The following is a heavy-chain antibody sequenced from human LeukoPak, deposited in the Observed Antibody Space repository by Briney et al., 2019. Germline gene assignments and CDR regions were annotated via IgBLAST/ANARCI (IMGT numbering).Heavy chain of an antibody. V-gene: IGHV1-2*02. J-gene: IGHJ5*02. CDR3: ARGQYSSSWYPFDT. Sequence: ASVKVSCKASGYTFTGYYMHWVRQAPGQGLEWMGWINPNSGGTNYAQKFQGRVTMTRDTSISTAYMELSRLRSDDTAVYYCARGQYSSSWYPFDTWGQGTLVTVSS. D-gene: IGHD6-13*01. CDR1: GYTFTGYY. CDR2: INPNSGGT.